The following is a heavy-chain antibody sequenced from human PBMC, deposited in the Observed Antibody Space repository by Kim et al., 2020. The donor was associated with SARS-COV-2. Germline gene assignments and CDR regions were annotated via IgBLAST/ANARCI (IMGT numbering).Heavy chain of an antibody. J-gene: IGHJ6*02. CDR3: ARASAFHRFGELSYGMDV. CDR1: GYTFTSYD. CDR2: MNPNSGNT. D-gene: IGHD3-10*01. Sequence: ASVKVSCKASGYTFTSYDINWVRQATGQGLEWMGWMNPNSGNTGYAQKFQGRVTMTRNTSISTAYMELSSLRSEDTAVYYCARASAFHRFGELSYGMDVWGQGTTVTVSS. V-gene: IGHV1-8*01.